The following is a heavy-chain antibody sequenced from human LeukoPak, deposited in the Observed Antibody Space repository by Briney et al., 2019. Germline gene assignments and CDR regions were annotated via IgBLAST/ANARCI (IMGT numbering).Heavy chain of an antibody. J-gene: IGHJ4*02. D-gene: IGHD6-19*01. V-gene: IGHV1-2*02. CDR2: INPNSGGT. Sequence: ASVKVSCKASGYTFTGYYMHWVRQAPGQGLEWMGWINPNSGGTNYAQKFQGRVTMTRDTSISTAYMELSRLRSDDTAVYYCARGYGSGWYPGEGDYWGQGTLITVSS. CDR1: GYTFTGYY. CDR3: ARGYGSGWYPGEGDY.